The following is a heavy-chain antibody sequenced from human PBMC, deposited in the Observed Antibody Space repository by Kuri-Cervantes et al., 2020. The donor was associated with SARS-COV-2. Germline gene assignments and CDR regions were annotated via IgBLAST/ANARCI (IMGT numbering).Heavy chain of an antibody. Sequence: ESLKISCTVSGGSISSYYWSWIRQPAGKGLEWIGRIYTSGSTNYNPSLKSRVTMSVDTSKNQFSLKLSSVTAADTAVYYCARVPEGGYSFQHWGQGTLVTVSS. CDR2: IYTSGST. V-gene: IGHV4-4*07. D-gene: IGHD6-13*01. CDR3: ARVPEGGYSFQH. CDR1: GGSISSYY. J-gene: IGHJ1*01.